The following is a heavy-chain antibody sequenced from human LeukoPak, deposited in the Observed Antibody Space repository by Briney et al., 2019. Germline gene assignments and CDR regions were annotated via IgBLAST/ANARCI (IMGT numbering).Heavy chain of an antibody. Sequence: GGSLRLSCAASGFTFSSYAMIWVRQAPGKGLEWVSAFSGSGGSTYYADSVKSRFTISRDNSKNTLYLQMNSLRAEDTAVYYCAKDLMSSSWYDIRYFQHWGQDTLVTVSS. CDR3: AKDLMSSSWYDIRYFQH. CDR1: GFTFSSYA. V-gene: IGHV3-23*01. CDR2: FSGSGGST. D-gene: IGHD6-13*01. J-gene: IGHJ1*01.